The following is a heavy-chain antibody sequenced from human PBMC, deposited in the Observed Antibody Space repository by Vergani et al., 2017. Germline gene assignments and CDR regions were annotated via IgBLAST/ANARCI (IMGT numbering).Heavy chain of an antibody. CDR2: ISYDGSNK. J-gene: IGHJ6*02. CDR3: AKDRDYYGSGWLYYYYYYGMDV. CDR1: GFTFSSYG. D-gene: IGHD3-10*01. V-gene: IGHV3-30*18. Sequence: QVQLVESGGGVVQPGRSLRLSCAASGFTFSSYGMHWVRQAPGKGLEWVAVISYDGSNKYYADSVKGRFTISRDNSKNTLYLQMNSLRAEDTAVYYCAKDRDYYGSGWLYYYYYYGMDVWGQGTTVTVSS.